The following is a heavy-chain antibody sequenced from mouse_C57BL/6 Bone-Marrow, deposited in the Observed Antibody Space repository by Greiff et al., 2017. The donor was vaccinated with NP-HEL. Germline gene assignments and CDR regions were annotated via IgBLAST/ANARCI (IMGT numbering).Heavy chain of an antibody. CDR1: GYTFTSYG. D-gene: IGHD1-1*01. J-gene: IGHJ1*03. CDR3: ARPHHYYGSSYSWYFDV. CDR2: IYPRSGNT. Sequence: VKLVESGAELARPGASVKLSCKASGYTFTSYGISWVKQRTGQGLEWIGEIYPRSGNTYYNEKFKGKATLTADKSSSTAYMELRSLTSEDSAVYFCARPHHYYGSSYSWYFDVWGTGTTVTVSS. V-gene: IGHV1-81*01.